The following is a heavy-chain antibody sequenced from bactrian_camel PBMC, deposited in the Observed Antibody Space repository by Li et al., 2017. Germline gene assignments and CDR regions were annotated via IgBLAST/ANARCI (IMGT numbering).Heavy chain of an antibody. CDR2: INPSGERT. Sequence: VQLVESGGGLVQPGGSLRLSCAASGFTFSNYGMTWIRQGPGKGLEWVATINPSGERTFHTGSVKGRFTISRDNAKTTVYLQMNSLKPEDTALYYCVRDYGNYDWTLGSWGQGTQVTVS. CDR3: VRDYGNYDWTLGS. J-gene: IGHJ4*01. D-gene: IGHD4*01. CDR1: GFTFSNYG. V-gene: IGHV3S40*01.